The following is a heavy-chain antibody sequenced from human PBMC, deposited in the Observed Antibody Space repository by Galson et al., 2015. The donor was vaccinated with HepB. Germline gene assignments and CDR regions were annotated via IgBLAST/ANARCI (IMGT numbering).Heavy chain of an antibody. CDR2: IIPIFGTA. CDR3: ARADTSIAAAGTNFYYYGMDV. D-gene: IGHD6-13*01. J-gene: IGHJ6*02. V-gene: IGHV1-69*01. Sequence: SCKASGGTFSSYAISWVRQAPGQGLEWMGGIIPIFGTANCAQKFQGRVTVTADESTSTAYMELSSLRSEDTAVYYCARADTSIAAAGTNFYYYGMDVWGQGTTVTVSS. CDR1: GGTFSSYA.